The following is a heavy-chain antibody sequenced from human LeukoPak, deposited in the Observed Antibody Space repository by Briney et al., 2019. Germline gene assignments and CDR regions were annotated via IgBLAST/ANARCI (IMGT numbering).Heavy chain of an antibody. J-gene: IGHJ6*02. CDR2: IYYSGST. Sequence: KPSETLSLTCTVSGGSVSSGSYYWSWIRQPPGKGLEWIGYIYYSGSTYYNPSLKSRVTISVDTSKNQFSLKLSSVTAADTAVYYCARQEDTSEWLRGGYYYYGMDVWGQGTTVTVSS. CDR1: GGSVSSGSYY. CDR3: ARQEDTSEWLRGGYYYYGMDV. V-gene: IGHV4-61*01. D-gene: IGHD5-12*01.